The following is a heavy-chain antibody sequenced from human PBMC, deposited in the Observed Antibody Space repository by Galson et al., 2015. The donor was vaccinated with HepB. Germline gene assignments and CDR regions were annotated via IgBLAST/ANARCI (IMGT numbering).Heavy chain of an antibody. J-gene: IGHJ4*02. CDR2: IESKAERESK. V-gene: IGHV3-15*04. CDR3: TTELHNTLVR. Sequence: SLRLSCAVSGLTFSNDWMTWVRQTPGKGLEWLGHIESKAERESKYYAVPVKGRFTFSRDDSKNTVYLQMNSLKTEDSAVYYCTTELHNTLVRWGQGTLVTVSS. D-gene: IGHD3-10*01. CDR1: GLTFSNDW.